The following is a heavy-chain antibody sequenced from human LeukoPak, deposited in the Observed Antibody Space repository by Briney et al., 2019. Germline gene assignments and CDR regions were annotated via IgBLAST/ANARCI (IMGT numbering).Heavy chain of an antibody. V-gene: IGHV4-59*08. D-gene: IGHD2/OR15-2a*01. CDR2: IYYSGST. CDR1: GGSMSPYH. Sequence: SSETLSLTCTVSGGSMSPYHWGWIRQPPGKGLEWTGYIYYSGSTNYNPSLKSRVTISVDTSKNQFSLKLSSVTAADTAVYYCAGHHPRNTVDFWGQGTLVTVSS. J-gene: IGHJ4*02. CDR3: AGHHPRNTVDF.